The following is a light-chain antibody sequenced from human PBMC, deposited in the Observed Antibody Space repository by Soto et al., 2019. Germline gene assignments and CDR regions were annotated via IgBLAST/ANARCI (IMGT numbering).Light chain of an antibody. J-gene: IGKJ1*01. CDR3: QQYHRWPPRT. V-gene: IGKV3D-15*01. CDR2: DAS. CDR1: QSAISN. Sequence: EIVMTQSPATLSVSPGERVTLSCRASQSAISNLAWYQQKPGQTPRLLIYDASTRATGIPDRISGSGSGTDFTLTISRLEPEDFAIYYCQQYHRWPPRTFGQGTKVDIK.